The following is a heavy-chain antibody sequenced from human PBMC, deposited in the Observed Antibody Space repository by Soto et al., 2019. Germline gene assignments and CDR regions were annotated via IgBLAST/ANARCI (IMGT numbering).Heavy chain of an antibody. V-gene: IGHV3-23*01. CDR1: GFTFSSYA. D-gene: IGHD3-10*01. Sequence: DVQLLESGGHLVQPGGSLRLSCAASGFTFSSYAMSWVRQALGKGLEWVSSVSAGGDMTYYSDSVKGRFTISRDNSNNALFLQMNSLRIEDTALYYCARGDRGGSGSPASYYYSGLDVWGQGTTVTVS. CDR2: VSAGGDMT. J-gene: IGHJ6*02. CDR3: ARGDRGGSGSPASYYYSGLDV.